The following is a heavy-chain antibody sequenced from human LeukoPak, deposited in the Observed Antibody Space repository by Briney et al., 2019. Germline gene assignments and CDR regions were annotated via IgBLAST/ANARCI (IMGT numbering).Heavy chain of an antibody. D-gene: IGHD3-22*01. CDR2: FDPEDGET. CDR1: GYTLTELS. CDR3: ATDPLNYYDSSDY. J-gene: IGHJ4*02. V-gene: IGHV1-24*01. Sequence: ASVKVSCKVSGYTLTELSMHWVRQAPGKGLGWMGGFDPEDGETIYAQKFQGRVTMTEDTSTDTAYMELSSLRSEDTAVYYCATDPLNYYDSSDYWGQGTLVTVSS.